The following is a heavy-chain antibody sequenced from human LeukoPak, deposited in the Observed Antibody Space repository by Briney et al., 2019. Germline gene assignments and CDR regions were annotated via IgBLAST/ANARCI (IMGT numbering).Heavy chain of an antibody. CDR2: INHSGST. CDR1: GGSFSGYY. Sequence: SETLSLTCAAYGGSFSGYYWSWIRQPPGKGLEWIGEINHSGSTNYNPSPKSRVTISVDTSKNQFSLKLSSVTAADTAVYYCARHYDTSGYWYYFDYWGQGTLVTVSS. V-gene: IGHV4-34*01. J-gene: IGHJ4*02. CDR3: ARHYDTSGYWYYFDY. D-gene: IGHD3-22*01.